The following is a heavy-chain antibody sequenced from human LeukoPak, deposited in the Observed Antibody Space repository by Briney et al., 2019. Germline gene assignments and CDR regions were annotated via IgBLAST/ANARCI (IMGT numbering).Heavy chain of an antibody. J-gene: IGHJ6*02. D-gene: IGHD3-3*01. CDR2: ISGSGGST. CDR3: AKGPPPGEFWSGGFYYYGMDV. Sequence: PGGSLRLSCAASGFTFSSYDMSWVRQAPGKGLEWVSAISGSGGSTYYADSVKGRFTISRDNSKNTLYLQMNSLRAEDTAVYYCAKGPPPGEFWSGGFYYYGMDVWGQGTTVTVSS. V-gene: IGHV3-23*01. CDR1: GFTFSSYD.